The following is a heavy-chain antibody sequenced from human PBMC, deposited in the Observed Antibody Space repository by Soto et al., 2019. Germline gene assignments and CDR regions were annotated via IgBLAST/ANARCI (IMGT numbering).Heavy chain of an antibody. CDR2: INHSGSP. J-gene: IGHJ6*03. CDR1: GGPFRGYY. V-gene: IGHV4-34*01. CDR3: ARTLGYYDHSMDV. D-gene: IGHD3-16*01. Sequence: QVQLQQWGAGLLKPSETLSLTCAVSGGPFRGYYWSWFRQPPGKGLEWIGEINHSGSPNYNPSLKGRVTIPVDTSNDHFALKQSSVPAADTAVYYCARTLGYYDHSMDVWGKGTPVTVPS.